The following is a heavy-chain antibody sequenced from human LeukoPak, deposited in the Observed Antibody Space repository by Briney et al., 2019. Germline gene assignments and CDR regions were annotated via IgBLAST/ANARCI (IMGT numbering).Heavy chain of an antibody. CDR3: ARVSSGWPRLPPKYFQH. V-gene: IGHV4-34*01. CDR2: INHSGST. D-gene: IGHD6-19*01. J-gene: IGHJ1*01. CDR1: GGSFSGYY. Sequence: SETLSLTCAVYGGSFSGYYWSWIRQPPGKGLEWIGEINHSGSTNYNPSLKSRVTISVDTSKNQFSLKLSSVTAADTAVYYCARVSSGWPRLPPKYFQHWGQGTLVTVSS.